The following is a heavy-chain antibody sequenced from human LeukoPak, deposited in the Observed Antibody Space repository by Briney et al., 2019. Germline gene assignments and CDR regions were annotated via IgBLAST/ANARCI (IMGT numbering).Heavy chain of an antibody. CDR1: GYTFTSYG. J-gene: IGHJ4*02. V-gene: IGHV1-18*01. CDR3: ARDPPTSYYYDSSGYCLDY. Sequence: ASVKVSCKASGYTFTSYGISWVRQAPGQGLEWMGWISAYNGNTNYVQKLQGRVTMTTDTSTSTAYMELRSLRSDDTAVYYCARDPPTSYYYDSSGYCLDYWGQGTLVTVSS. D-gene: IGHD3-22*01. CDR2: ISAYNGNT.